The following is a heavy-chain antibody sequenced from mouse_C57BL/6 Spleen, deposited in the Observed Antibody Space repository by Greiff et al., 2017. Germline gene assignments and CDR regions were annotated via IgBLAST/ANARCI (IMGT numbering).Heavy chain of an antibody. Sequence: VQLQQSGPELVKPGASVKISCKASGYSFTDYNMNWVKQSNGKSLEWIGVINPNYGTTSYNQKFKGKATLTVDQSSSTAYMQLNSLTSADSAVYYCARGETAQAFYAMDYWGQGTSVTVSS. CDR1: GYSFTDYN. J-gene: IGHJ4*01. CDR2: INPNYGTT. V-gene: IGHV1-39*01. CDR3: ARGETAQAFYAMDY. D-gene: IGHD3-2*02.